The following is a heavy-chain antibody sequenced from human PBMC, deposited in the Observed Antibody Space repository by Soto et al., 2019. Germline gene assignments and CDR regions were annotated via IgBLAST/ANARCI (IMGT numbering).Heavy chain of an antibody. V-gene: IGHV3-7*03. CDR2: IKEDGSDK. J-gene: IGHJ4*02. D-gene: IGHD1-26*01. Sequence: GSLRLPFAASGFTFSIYWLGWVRQAPGKGLEWVANIKEDGSDKSYADSVKGRFTISRDNPKNSLFLQMNSLRGEDTAMYYCATEIVGATTLHDYWGQGTLVTVSS. CDR1: GFTFSIYW. CDR3: ATEIVGATTLHDY.